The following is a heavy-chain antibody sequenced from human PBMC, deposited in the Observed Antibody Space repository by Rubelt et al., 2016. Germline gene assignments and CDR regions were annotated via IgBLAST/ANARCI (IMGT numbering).Heavy chain of an antibody. V-gene: IGHV4-39*07. Sequence: QLQLQESGPGLVKPSETLSLTCTVSGGSVSSSIYYWGWIRQPPGKGLEWIGQSFYTGSTYYNPSLKSRVTISVDTSKNQNALKRNAVTAADTAVYYCATPRGYNYGFDPWGQGTLVTVSS. J-gene: IGHJ5*02. CDR1: GGSVSSSIYY. D-gene: IGHD5-18*01. CDR3: ATPRGYNYGFDP. CDR2: SFYTGST.